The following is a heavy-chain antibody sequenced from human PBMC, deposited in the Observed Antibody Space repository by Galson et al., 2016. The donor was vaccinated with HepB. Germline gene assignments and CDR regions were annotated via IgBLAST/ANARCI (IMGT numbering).Heavy chain of an antibody. J-gene: IGHJ4*02. V-gene: IGHV4-59*01. D-gene: IGHD3-22*01. Sequence: SETLSLTCTVSGVPFSYNYWSWIRQPPGKGLEWLGNIYYSGSSNYNPSLKSRVTISVDRSKNQFSLKLSSVTSVDTAVYFCARKTESSGHYLGDFDYWGRGTLVTISS. CDR2: IYYSGSS. CDR1: GVPFSYNY. CDR3: ARKTESSGHYLGDFDY.